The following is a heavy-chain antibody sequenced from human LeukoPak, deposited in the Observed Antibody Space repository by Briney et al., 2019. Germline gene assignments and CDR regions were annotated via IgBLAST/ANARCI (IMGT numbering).Heavy chain of an antibody. CDR2: IYTSGST. Sequence: PSETLSLTCTVSGGSISSGSYYWSWIRQPAGKGLEWIGRIYTSGSTNYNPSLKSRVTISVDTSKNQFSLKLSSVTAADTAVYYCARDQGCSNYYWGQGTLVTVSS. CDR3: ARDQGCSNYY. CDR1: GGSISSGSYY. J-gene: IGHJ4*02. D-gene: IGHD4-11*01. V-gene: IGHV4-61*02.